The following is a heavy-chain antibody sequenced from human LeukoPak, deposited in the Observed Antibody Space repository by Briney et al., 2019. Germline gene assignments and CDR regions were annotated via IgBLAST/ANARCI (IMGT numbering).Heavy chain of an antibody. V-gene: IGHV4-39*01. D-gene: IGHD6-19*01. J-gene: IGHJ4*02. CDR1: GGSISSGGYY. CDR3: ARIKRSSGWYPFDY. Sequence: SETLSLTCTVSGGSISSGGYYWSWIRQHPGKGLEWIGYIYYSGSTYYNPSLKSRVTISVDTSKSQFSLKLSSVTAADTAVYYCARIKRSSGWYPFDYWGQGTLVTVSS. CDR2: IYYSGST.